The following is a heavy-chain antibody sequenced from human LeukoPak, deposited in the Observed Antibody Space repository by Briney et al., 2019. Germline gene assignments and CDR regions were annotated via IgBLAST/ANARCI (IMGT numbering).Heavy chain of an antibody. J-gene: IGHJ5*02. CDR2: INPSGGST. V-gene: IGHV1-46*01. CDR3: AREKYDILTGYSPLLGNWLDP. D-gene: IGHD3-9*01. CDR1: GYTFTSYY. Sequence: ASVKVSCKASGYTFTSYYMHWVRQAPGQGLEWMGIINPSGGSTSYAQKFQGRVTMTRDTSTSTVYMELSSLRSEDTAVYYCAREKYDILTGYSPLLGNWLDPWGQGTLVTVSS.